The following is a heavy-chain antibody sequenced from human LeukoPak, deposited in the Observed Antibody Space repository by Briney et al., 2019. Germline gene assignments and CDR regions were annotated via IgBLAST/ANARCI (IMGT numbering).Heavy chain of an antibody. J-gene: IGHJ4*02. CDR3: ARGFDWLEYYFDY. V-gene: IGHV1-2*02. CDR1: GYPFTGYY. Sequence: ASVKVSCKASGYPFTGYYMHWVRRAPGQGLEWMGWINPNSGGTDYARKFQGRVTMTRDTSISTAYMELNRLRSDDTAVYYCARGFDWLEYYFDYWGQGTLVTVSS. CDR2: INPNSGGT. D-gene: IGHD3-9*01.